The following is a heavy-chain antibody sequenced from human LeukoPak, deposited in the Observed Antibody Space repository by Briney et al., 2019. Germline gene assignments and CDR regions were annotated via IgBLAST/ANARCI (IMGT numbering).Heavy chain of an antibody. CDR1: GDSVSSNSAA. V-gene: IGHV6-1*01. CDR3: AIFRWAIGDSFDI. J-gene: IGHJ3*02. D-gene: IGHD2-21*01. Sequence: SQTLSLTCAISGDSVSSNSAAWNWIRQSQSRGLEWLGRTYYKSKYFNDYAVSVKSRITINPDTSRNQFSLQLKYVTPEDTAVYYCAIFRWAIGDSFDIWGQGTMVTVS. CDR2: TYYKSKYFN.